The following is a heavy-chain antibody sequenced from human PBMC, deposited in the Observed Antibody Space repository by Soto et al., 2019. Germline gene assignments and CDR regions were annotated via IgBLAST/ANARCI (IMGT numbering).Heavy chain of an antibody. CDR2: INHSRST. D-gene: IGHD3-3*01. J-gene: IGHJ6*02. CDR1: GGAFSDYSWN. CDR3: ARGDINYDLRRGPINCAMDV. Sequence: SETLSLTCAAYGGAFSDYSWNWNWIRQPPGKGLEWVGAINHSRSTNHNPSLKRLVTLSLDTSKNQFSLILAPITAAATASYYCARGDINYDLRRGPINCAMDVWGRGTTVTV. V-gene: IGHV4-34*01.